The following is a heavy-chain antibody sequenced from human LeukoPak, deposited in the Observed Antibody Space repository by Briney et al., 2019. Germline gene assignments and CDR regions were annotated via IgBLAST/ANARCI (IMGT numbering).Heavy chain of an antibody. J-gene: IGHJ4*02. CDR1: GFTFSDYY. D-gene: IGHD3-10*01. CDR2: ISSSGSTI. Sequence: TPGGSLRLSCAASGFTFSDYYMSWIRPAPGKGLEWVSYISSSGSTIYYADSVKGRFTISRDNAKNSLYLQMNSLRAEDTAVYYCARGYGSGSYYSYFDYWGQGTLVTVSS. CDR3: ARGYGSGSYYSYFDY. V-gene: IGHV3-11*01.